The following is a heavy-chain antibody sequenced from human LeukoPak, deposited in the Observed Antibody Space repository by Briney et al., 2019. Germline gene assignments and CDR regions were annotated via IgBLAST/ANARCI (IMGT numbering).Heavy chain of an antibody. J-gene: IGHJ4*02. D-gene: IGHD3-9*01. CDR2: IXXXTDGGTT. CDR3: TTDPRYFDWLLPFFDY. V-gene: IGHV3-15*01. CDR1: GFTFSNAW. Sequence: GGSXXXXXAASGFTFSNAWXSXVRRAPGKGXXXXGRIXXXTDGGTTDYAAPVKGRFTISRDDSKNTLYLQMNSLKTEDTAVYYCTTDPRYFDWLLPFFDYWGQGTLVTVSS.